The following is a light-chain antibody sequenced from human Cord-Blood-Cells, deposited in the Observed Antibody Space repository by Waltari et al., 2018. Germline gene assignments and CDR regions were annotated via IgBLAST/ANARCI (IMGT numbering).Light chain of an antibody. CDR2: DVS. Sequence: QSPATLSLSPGERATLSCRASQSVSSYLAWYQQKPGQAPRLLIYDVSNRATGIPARFSGSGSGTDFTLTISSLEPEDFAVYYCQQRSNWPYTFGQGTKLEIK. CDR1: QSVSSY. CDR3: QQRSNWPYT. J-gene: IGKJ2*01. V-gene: IGKV3-11*01.